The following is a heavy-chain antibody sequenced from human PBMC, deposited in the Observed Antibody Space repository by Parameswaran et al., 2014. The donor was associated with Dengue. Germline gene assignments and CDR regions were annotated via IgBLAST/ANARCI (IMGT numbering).Heavy chain of an antibody. V-gene: IGHV3-11*05. J-gene: IGHJ6*02. D-gene: IGHD3-22*01. CDR2: ITHSGDYA. CDR1: GFSFSDYY. CDR3: ARAGRSDDSGSYYFYGLDV. Sequence: GSLRLSCGASGFSFSDYYMTWIRQAPGKGLEWVSYITHSGDYASYADSVKGRFDISRDNPKKSVYLQMNRLRAEDTAVYYCARAGRSDDSGSYYFYGLDVWGQGTTVTVSS.